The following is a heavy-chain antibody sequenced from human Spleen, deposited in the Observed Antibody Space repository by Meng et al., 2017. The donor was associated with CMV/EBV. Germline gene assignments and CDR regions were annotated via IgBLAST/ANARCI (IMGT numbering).Heavy chain of an antibody. D-gene: IGHD3-3*01. CDR2: IYYSGNT. CDR3: ASPSSLHYDFWSAYDY. Sequence: SETLSLTCTVSGGSIRTSSYYWGWFRQPPGKGLEWIGTIYYSGNTHYNPSLKSRITLSVDTSKNHFSLKLSSVTATDTAVYYCASPSSLHYDFWSAYDYWGQGSLVTVSS. J-gene: IGHJ4*02. V-gene: IGHV4-39*02. CDR1: GGSIRTSSYY.